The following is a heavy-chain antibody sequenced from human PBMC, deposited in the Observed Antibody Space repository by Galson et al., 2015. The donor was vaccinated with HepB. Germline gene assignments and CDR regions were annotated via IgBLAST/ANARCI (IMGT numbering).Heavy chain of an antibody. CDR3: ARDRGYSSSWYADYYYYGMDV. CDR1: GFTFSSYS. D-gene: IGHD6-13*01. Sequence: SLRLSCAASGFTFSSYSMNWVRQAPGKGLEWVSYISSSSSTIYYADSVKGRFTISRDNAKNSLYLQMNSLRAEDTAVYYCARDRGYSSSWYADYYYYGMDVWGQGTTVTVSS. CDR2: ISSSSSTI. J-gene: IGHJ6*02. V-gene: IGHV3-48*01.